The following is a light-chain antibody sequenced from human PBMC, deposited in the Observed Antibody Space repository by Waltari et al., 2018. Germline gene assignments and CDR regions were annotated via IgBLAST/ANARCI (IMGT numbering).Light chain of an antibody. CDR2: GNS. CDR3: QSYDSSLSVV. Sequence: SVLTQPPSVSGAPGQRVTISCTGSSSHIGAGYDLHWYQQLPGTAPKLLIYGNSNRPSGVPDRFSGSKSGTSASLAITGLQAEDEADYYCQSYDSSLSVVFGGGTKLTVL. J-gene: IGLJ2*01. V-gene: IGLV1-40*01. CDR1: SSHIGAGYD.